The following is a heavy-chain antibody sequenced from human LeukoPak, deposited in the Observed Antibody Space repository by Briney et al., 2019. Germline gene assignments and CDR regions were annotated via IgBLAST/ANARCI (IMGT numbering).Heavy chain of an antibody. V-gene: IGHV1-69*01. Sequence: ASVKVSCKASGGTFISYAISWVRQAPGQGLEWMGGIIPIFGTANYAQKFQGRVTITADESTSTAYMELSSLRSEDTAVYYCAGSTEIVVVTSFDYWGQGTLVTVSS. CDR3: AGSTEIVVVTSFDY. J-gene: IGHJ4*02. CDR2: IIPIFGTA. CDR1: GGTFISYA. D-gene: IGHD2-21*02.